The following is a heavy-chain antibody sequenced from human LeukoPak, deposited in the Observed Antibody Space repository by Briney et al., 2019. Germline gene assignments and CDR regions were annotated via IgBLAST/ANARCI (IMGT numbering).Heavy chain of an antibody. D-gene: IGHD4-11*01. V-gene: IGHV3-21*01. CDR1: GFTFSSYS. J-gene: IGHJ5*02. CDR2: ISSSSSYI. CDR3: ARSLDYSNYIRFDP. Sequence: PGGSLRLSCAASGFTFSSYSMNWVRQAPGKGLEWVSSISSSSSYIYYADSVKGRFTISRDNAKNSLYLQMNSLRAEDTAVYYCARSLDYSNYIRFDPWGQGTLVTVSS.